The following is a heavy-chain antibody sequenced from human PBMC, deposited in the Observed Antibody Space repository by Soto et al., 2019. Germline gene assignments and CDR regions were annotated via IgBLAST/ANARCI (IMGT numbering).Heavy chain of an antibody. D-gene: IGHD3-10*01. V-gene: IGHV1-8*01. J-gene: IGHJ6*02. Sequence: GASVKVSCKASGYTFTSYDINWVRQATGQGLEWMGWMNPNSGNTGYAQKFQGRVTMTRNTTISRAYMELSSLISEDTAVYYCAGAESAGGKRLWFGDYGMDVWGQGTTVTVSS. CDR2: MNPNSGNT. CDR3: AGAESAGGKRLWFGDYGMDV. CDR1: GYTFTSYD.